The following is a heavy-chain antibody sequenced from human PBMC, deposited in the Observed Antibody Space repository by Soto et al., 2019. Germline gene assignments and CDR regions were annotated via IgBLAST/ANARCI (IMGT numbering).Heavy chain of an antibody. J-gene: IGHJ4*02. D-gene: IGHD6-19*01. CDR1: GFPFGENA. CDR2: ISDSGATT. CDR3: AKEDTSSGSLDY. Sequence: PGGSLSLSCAASGFPFGENAMSWVRQAPGKGLEWVSGISDSGATTYYADSVRGRFTISRDNSKNTLYLQMKSLRAEDSASYYCAKEDTSSGSLDYWGQGALDTVAS. V-gene: IGHV3-23*01.